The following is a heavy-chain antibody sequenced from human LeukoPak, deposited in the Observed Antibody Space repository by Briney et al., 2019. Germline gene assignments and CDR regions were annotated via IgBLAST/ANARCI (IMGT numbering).Heavy chain of an antibody. CDR2: ISSSSSTI. Sequence: GGSLRLSCAASGFTFSSYSMNWVRQAPGKGLEWVSYISSSSSTIYYADSVKGRFTISRDNAKNSLYLQMNSLRAEDTAVYYCARVARYDDFWSGYSIIDYWGQGTLVTVSS. J-gene: IGHJ4*02. CDR3: ARVARYDDFWSGYSIIDY. D-gene: IGHD3-3*01. CDR1: GFTFSSYS. V-gene: IGHV3-48*01.